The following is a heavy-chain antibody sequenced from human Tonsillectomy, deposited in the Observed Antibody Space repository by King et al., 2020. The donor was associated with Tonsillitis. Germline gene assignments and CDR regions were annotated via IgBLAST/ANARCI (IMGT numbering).Heavy chain of an antibody. CDR1: GGSFSGYS. J-gene: IGHJ6*03. V-gene: IGHV4-34*01. CDR3: ARGGGTIFGVIVADSYYYYMDV. CDR2: INHSGST. Sequence: VQLQQWGARLLKPSETLSLTCAVYGGSFSGYSWTWIRQPPGKGLEWIGEINHSGSTNYNPSLKSRVTISVDTSKNQFSPTLSSVTAADTAVYYCARGGGTIFGVIVADSYYYYMDVWGKGTTVTVSS. D-gene: IGHD3-3*01.